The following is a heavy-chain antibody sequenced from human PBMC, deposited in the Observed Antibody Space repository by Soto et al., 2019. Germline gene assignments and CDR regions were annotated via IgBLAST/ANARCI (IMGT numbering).Heavy chain of an antibody. CDR1: GDSFSTHA. V-gene: IGHV1-69*01. D-gene: IGHD3-16*01. CDR3: GRITKGGSGRFDY. Sequence: QVQLVQSGTEVKKPGSSVKVSCKVSGDSFSTHAISWVKQAPGQGLEWMGGIIPLFGATTYAQNFQGRVTITADESTTAAYMELSSLKSEDTAFYYSGRITKGGSGRFDYWGQGTLVTVSS. CDR2: IIPLFGAT. J-gene: IGHJ4*02.